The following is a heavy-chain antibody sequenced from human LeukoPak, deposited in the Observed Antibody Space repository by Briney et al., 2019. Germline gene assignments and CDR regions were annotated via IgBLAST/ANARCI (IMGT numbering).Heavy chain of an antibody. Sequence: ASVKVSCKASGYTFTSYDINWVRQATGQGLEWMGWMNSNSGNTGYAQKFQGRVTMTRNTSISTAYMELSSLRSEDTAVYYCAAVAGFYYGMDVWGQGTTVTVSS. CDR3: AAVAGFYYGMDV. V-gene: IGHV1-8*01. CDR2: MNSNSGNT. D-gene: IGHD6-19*01. CDR1: GYTFTSYD. J-gene: IGHJ6*02.